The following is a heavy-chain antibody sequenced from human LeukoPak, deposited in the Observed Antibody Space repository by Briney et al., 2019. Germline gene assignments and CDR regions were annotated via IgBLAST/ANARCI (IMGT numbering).Heavy chain of an antibody. Sequence: GGSLRLSCAASGFTFDDYAVHWVRQAPGKGLEWVSGISWNSGSIGYADSVKGRFTISRDNAKNSLYLQMNSLRAEDTALYYCAKDMFEYSGSYYFDYWGQGTLVTVSS. CDR3: AKDMFEYSGSYYFDY. CDR1: GFTFDDYA. J-gene: IGHJ4*02. CDR2: ISWNSGSI. V-gene: IGHV3-9*01. D-gene: IGHD1-26*01.